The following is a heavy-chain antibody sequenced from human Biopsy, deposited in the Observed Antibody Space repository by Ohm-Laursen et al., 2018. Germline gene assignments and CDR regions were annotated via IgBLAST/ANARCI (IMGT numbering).Heavy chain of an antibody. CDR2: ISYSGNT. CDR1: SGSISSYY. V-gene: IGHV4-59*08. D-gene: IGHD6-19*01. J-gene: IGHJ4*02. Sequence: GTLSLTCTVSSGSISSYYWSWIRQPPGKGLEWIGYISYSGNTNYNPSLKSRVTMSVDTSKNQFSLKVYSVTAADTAIYYCATTTMDTSGWYGNSFDSWGQGALVTVSS. CDR3: ATTTMDTSGWYGNSFDS.